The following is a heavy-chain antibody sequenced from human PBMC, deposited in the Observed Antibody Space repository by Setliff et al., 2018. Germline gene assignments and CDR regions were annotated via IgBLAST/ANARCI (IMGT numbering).Heavy chain of an antibody. V-gene: IGHV1-69*13. D-gene: IGHD3-22*01. CDR3: VREGVDSRSSTDYRYYMDV. Sequence: SVKVSCKASGGTFRNYGISWVRQAPGQGLEWMGGTIPMFGTTNYARKFPGRVTIISDESTSTAYMQLSSLGSEDTAVYYCVREGVDSRSSTDYRYYMDVWGKGTTVTVSS. CDR1: GGTFRNYG. J-gene: IGHJ6*03. CDR2: TIPMFGTT.